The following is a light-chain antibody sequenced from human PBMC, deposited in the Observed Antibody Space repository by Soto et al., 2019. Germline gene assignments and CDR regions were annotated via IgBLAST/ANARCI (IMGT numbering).Light chain of an antibody. CDR3: QQSYSTPWT. Sequence: DIQMTQSPSSLSASVGDRVTITCRASQSISSYLNWYQQKPGKAPKILIYTVSSLESGVPSRFSGSGSGTDFTLTISSLQPEDFATYYCQQSYSTPWTFGRGTKVEIK. CDR1: QSISSY. V-gene: IGKV1-39*01. J-gene: IGKJ1*01. CDR2: TVS.